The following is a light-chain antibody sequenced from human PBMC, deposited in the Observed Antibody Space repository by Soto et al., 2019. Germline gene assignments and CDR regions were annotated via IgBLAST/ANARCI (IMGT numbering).Light chain of an antibody. J-gene: IGKJ1*01. CDR1: QSVLYSSNNKNY. CDR2: WAS. CDR3: QQSKT. Sequence: DIVMTQSPDSLAVSLGERATINCKSSQSVLYSSNNKNYLAWYQQKPGQPPKLLIYWASTRESGVPDRFSGSGSGTDFTLTISGLQAEDVAVYYCQQSKTFGQGTKVEIK. V-gene: IGKV4-1*01.